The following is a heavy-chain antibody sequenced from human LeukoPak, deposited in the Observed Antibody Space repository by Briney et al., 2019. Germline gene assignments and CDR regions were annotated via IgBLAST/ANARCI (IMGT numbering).Heavy chain of an antibody. J-gene: IGHJ4*02. D-gene: IGHD2-21*02. Sequence: PGGSLRLSCAVSGFTFTSYWMSWIRQAPGKGLEWVANINEDGSYKFHADSVKGRLTISRDNAKNSLYLQMNSLRADDTAVYYCARDATRGGDNDYWGQGTRVIVSS. CDR3: ARDATRGGDNDY. CDR2: INEDGSYK. V-gene: IGHV3-7*01. CDR1: GFTFTSYW.